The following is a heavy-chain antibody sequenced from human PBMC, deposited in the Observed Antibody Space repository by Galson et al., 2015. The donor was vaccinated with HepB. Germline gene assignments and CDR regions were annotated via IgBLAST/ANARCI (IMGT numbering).Heavy chain of an antibody. CDR3: ARVRGFDNTQFSGWYVGFDY. D-gene: IGHD6-19*01. Sequence: SLRLSCAASGFTFSSYWVSWVRQAPGKGLEWVANIKQDGSEKYYVDSVKGRFTISRDNAKNSLYLQMNSLRAEDTAVYYCARVRGFDNTQFSGWYVGFDYWGQGTLVTVSS. V-gene: IGHV3-7*03. CDR2: IKQDGSEK. J-gene: IGHJ4*02. CDR1: GFTFSSYW.